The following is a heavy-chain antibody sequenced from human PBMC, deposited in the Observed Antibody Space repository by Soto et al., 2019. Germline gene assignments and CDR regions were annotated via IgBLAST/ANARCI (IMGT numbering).Heavy chain of an antibody. CDR3: AKDLTPATAIPNDAFDI. Sequence: PGGSLRLSCAPPGFTFSSYGMHWVRQAPGKGLEWVAVISYDGSNKYYADSVKGRFTISRDNSKNTLYLQMNSLRAEDTAVYYCAKDLTPATAIPNDAFDIWGQGTMVTVSS. V-gene: IGHV3-30*18. CDR1: GFTFSSYG. D-gene: IGHD2-2*02. CDR2: ISYDGSNK. J-gene: IGHJ3*02.